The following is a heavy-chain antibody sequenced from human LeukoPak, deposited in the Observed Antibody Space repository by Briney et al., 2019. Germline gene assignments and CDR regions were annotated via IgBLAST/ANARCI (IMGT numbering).Heavy chain of an antibody. CDR3: ARYSSGSLGYYYGMDV. D-gene: IGHD6-19*01. CDR2: IYTSGST. Sequence: KSSGTLSLTCTVSGGSVSSYYWSWIRQPAGKGLEWIGRIYTSGSTNYNPSLKSRVTMSVDTSKNQFSLKLSSVTAADTAVYYCARYSSGSLGYYYGMDVWGQGTTVTVSS. V-gene: IGHV4-4*07. J-gene: IGHJ6*02. CDR1: GGSVSSYY.